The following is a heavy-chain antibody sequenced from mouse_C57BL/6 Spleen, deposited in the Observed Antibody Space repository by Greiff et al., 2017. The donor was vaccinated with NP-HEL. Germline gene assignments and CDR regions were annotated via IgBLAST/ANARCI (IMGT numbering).Heavy chain of an antibody. Sequence: QVQLQQSGAELARPGASVKLSCKASGYTFTSYGISWVKQRTGQGLEWIGEIYPRSGNTYYNEKFKGKATLTADKSSSTAYMELRSLTSEDSAVYFCARGPYYYGGSPPYAMDYWGQGTSVTVSS. D-gene: IGHD1-1*01. J-gene: IGHJ4*01. V-gene: IGHV1-81*01. CDR3: ARGPYYYGGSPPYAMDY. CDR1: GYTFTSYG. CDR2: IYPRSGNT.